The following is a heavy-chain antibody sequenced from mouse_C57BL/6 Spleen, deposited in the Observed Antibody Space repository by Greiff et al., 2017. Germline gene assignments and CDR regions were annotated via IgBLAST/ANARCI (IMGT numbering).Heavy chain of an antibody. Sequence: QVQLQQPGAELVKPGASVKLSCKASGYTFTSYWMHWVKQRPGQGLEWIGMIHPNSGSTNFNEKFKSKATLTVDKSSSTAYMQLSSLTSEDSAVYYCARSGPWYFDVWGTGTTVTVSS. D-gene: IGHD3-1*01. V-gene: IGHV1-64*01. CDR3: ARSGPWYFDV. CDR1: GYTFTSYW. CDR2: IHPNSGST. J-gene: IGHJ1*03.